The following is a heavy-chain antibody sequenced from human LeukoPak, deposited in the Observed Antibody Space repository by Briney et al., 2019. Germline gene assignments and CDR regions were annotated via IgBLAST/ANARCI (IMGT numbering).Heavy chain of an antibody. CDR1: GFTFSSYG. CDR2: ISYDGSNK. D-gene: IGHD6-13*01. CDR3: AKGREAGYSSSWYVGYFQH. V-gene: IGHV3-30*18. Sequence: GGSLRLSCAASGFTFSSYGMHWVRQAPGKGLEWVAVISYDGSNKYYADSVKGRFTVSRDNSKNTLYLQMNSLRAEDTAVYYCAKGREAGYSSSWYVGYFQHWGQGTLVTVSS. J-gene: IGHJ1*01.